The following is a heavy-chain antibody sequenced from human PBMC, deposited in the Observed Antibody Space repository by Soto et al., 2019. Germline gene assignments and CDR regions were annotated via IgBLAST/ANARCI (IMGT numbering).Heavy chain of an antibody. CDR2: ISGSGGST. J-gene: IGHJ6*02. CDR1: GFTFSSYA. V-gene: IGHV3-23*01. CDR3: AKDQVRYYYYYGMDV. Sequence: WGSLRLSCAASGFTFSSYAMSWVRQAPGKGLEWVSAISGSGGSTYYADSVKGRFTISRDNSKNTLYLQMNSLRAEDTAVYYCAKDQVRYYYYYGMDVWGQGTTVTVSS.